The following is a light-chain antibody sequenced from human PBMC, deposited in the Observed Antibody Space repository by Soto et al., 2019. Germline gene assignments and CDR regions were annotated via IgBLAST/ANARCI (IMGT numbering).Light chain of an antibody. J-gene: IGKJ2*01. V-gene: IGKV4-1*01. CDR2: WAS. CDR1: QSIFSASKHKSY. Sequence: DIVLSQSPDSLAVSLGERATINCKSSQSIFSASKHKSYLAGYQQRPRHPPKLLLSWASIRESGVPDRFSGSGSGTDFTLTISHLQPEDVAVYYCQQYYLLPLFGQGTRLEI. CDR3: QQYYLLPL.